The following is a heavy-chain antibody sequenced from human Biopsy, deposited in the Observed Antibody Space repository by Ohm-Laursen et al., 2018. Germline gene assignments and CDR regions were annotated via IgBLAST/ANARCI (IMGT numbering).Heavy chain of an antibody. CDR3: ARDLLEWSLPS. D-gene: IGHD3-3*01. CDR2: INPDNGGT. Sequence: ASVKVSCMASRYTFTGYYLHWVRQAPGQGLEWMGWINPDNGGTIHAQKFQGRVSMTWDTSVSTAYLELSSLRSDDTAIYYCARDLLEWSLPSWGQGTLVTVSS. CDR1: RYTFTGYY. J-gene: IGHJ4*02. V-gene: IGHV1-2*02.